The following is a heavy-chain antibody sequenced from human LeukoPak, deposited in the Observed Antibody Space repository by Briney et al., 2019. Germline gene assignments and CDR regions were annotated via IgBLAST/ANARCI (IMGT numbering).Heavy chain of an antibody. CDR3: ARDRYCSSTSCYRRNAFDI. D-gene: IGHD2-2*02. CDR1: GFTFSSYA. V-gene: IGHV3-21*01. J-gene: IGHJ3*02. CDR2: ISSSSSYI. Sequence: GGSLRLSCAASGFTFSSYAMSWVRQAPGKGLEWVSSISSSSSYIYYADSVKGRFTISRDNAKNSLYLQMNSLRAEDTAVYYCARDRYCSSTSCYRRNAFDIWGQGTMVTVSS.